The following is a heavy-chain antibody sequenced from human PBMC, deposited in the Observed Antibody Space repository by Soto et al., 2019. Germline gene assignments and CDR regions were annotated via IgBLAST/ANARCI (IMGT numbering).Heavy chain of an antibody. Sequence: GGSLRLSCAASGVTVSSNYMSWGRQAPGKGQECVSVFYSGGSTYYADSVKGRFTISRHNSKNTLYLQMNSLRAEDTAVYYCARDKNVGIGAFDIWGQGTMVTVSS. J-gene: IGHJ3*02. CDR1: GVTVSSNY. CDR3: ARDKNVGIGAFDI. V-gene: IGHV3-53*04. D-gene: IGHD7-27*01. CDR2: FYSGGST.